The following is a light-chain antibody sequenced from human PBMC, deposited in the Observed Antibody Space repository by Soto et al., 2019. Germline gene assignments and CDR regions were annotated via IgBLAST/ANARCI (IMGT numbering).Light chain of an antibody. CDR1: RDDIGAYDY. Sequence: QSVLTRPASVSGSPGQSITISCAGTRDDIGAYDYVSWYQQHPGNAPKLLVYEVTNRPSGVSDRFSGSKSGNTASLTISGLQAEDEADYYCNSYTNSSAVVFGRGTKVTVL. CDR3: NSYTNSSAVV. CDR2: EVT. J-gene: IGLJ2*01. V-gene: IGLV2-14*01.